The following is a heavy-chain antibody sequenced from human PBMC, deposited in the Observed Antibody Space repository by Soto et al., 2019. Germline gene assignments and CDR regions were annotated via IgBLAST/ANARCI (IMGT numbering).Heavy chain of an antibody. D-gene: IGHD6-19*01. Sequence: QVQLVESGGGVVQPGRSLRLSCAASGFTFSHFGMHWVRQAPGKGLESVAIIWHDGSHEYYADSVKGRFTISRDNSKNTLSLQMNSLTAEDTALYYCARDSAAGRGLDYWGQGTLVTVSS. CDR3: ARDSAAGRGLDY. CDR1: GFTFSHFG. V-gene: IGHV3-33*01. CDR2: IWHDGSHE. J-gene: IGHJ4*02.